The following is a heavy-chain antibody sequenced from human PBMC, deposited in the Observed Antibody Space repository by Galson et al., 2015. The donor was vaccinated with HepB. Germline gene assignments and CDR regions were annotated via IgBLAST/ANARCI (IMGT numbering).Heavy chain of an antibody. J-gene: IGHJ5*02. Sequence: SETLSLTCGVSGGSVNSNNWWSWVRQPPGEGLEWIGEIYRSGSTNYNPSLKSRVTISVDKSKNQFSLKLTSVTAADTAVYYCANLGYCSGDDCHSVSWGQGTLVTVSS. V-gene: IGHV4-4*02. D-gene: IGHD2-15*01. CDR2: IYRSGST. CDR3: ANLGYCSGDDCHSVS. CDR1: GGSVNSNNW.